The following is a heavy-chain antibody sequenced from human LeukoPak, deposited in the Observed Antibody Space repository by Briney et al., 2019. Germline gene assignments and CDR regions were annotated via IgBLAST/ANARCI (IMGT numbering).Heavy chain of an antibody. CDR2: INPSGGST. Sequence: GASVKVSCKASGYTFTSYYIHWVRQAPGQGLEWMGIINPSGGSTSYAQKFQGRVTMTRDTSTSTVYMELSSLRSEDMAVYYCARERVGHFDYWGQGTLVTVSS. D-gene: IGHD1-26*01. CDR1: GYTFTSYY. CDR3: ARERVGHFDY. V-gene: IGHV1-46*01. J-gene: IGHJ4*02.